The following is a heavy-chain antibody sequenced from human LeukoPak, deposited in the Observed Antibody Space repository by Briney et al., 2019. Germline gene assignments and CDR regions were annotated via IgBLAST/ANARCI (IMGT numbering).Heavy chain of an antibody. J-gene: IGHJ5*02. Sequence: PSDTLSLTCAVYGGSFSGYYWSWIRQPPGKGLEWIGEINHSGSTNYNPSLKSRVTISVDTSKNQFSLKLSSVTAADTAVYYCARQAPGHYCSSTSCYTTRFDPWGQGTLVTVSS. V-gene: IGHV4-34*01. D-gene: IGHD2-2*02. CDR3: ARQAPGHYCSSTSCYTTRFDP. CDR1: GGSFSGYY. CDR2: INHSGST.